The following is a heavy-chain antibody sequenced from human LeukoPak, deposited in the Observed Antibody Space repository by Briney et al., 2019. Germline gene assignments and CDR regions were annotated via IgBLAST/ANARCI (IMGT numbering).Heavy chain of an antibody. CDR1: GGSFSGYY. V-gene: IGHV4-34*01. Sequence: SETLSLTCAVYGGSFSGYYWSWIRQPPGKGLEWIGEINHSGSTSYNPSLKSRVTISVDTSKNQFSLKLSSVTAADTAVYYCARWGEGDYGDYVDYWGQGTLVTVS. CDR2: INHSGST. CDR3: ARWGEGDYGDYVDY. J-gene: IGHJ4*02. D-gene: IGHD4-17*01.